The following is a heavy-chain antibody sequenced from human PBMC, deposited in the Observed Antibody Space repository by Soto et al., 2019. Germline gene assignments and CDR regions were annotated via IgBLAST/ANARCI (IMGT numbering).Heavy chain of an antibody. Sequence: SETLSLTCTVSGGSISSSSYYWGWIRQPPGKGLEWIGSIYYSGNTYYNPSLKSRVTMSVDMSKNQFSLKLRSVTAADTAVYYCARSDSSWYGNWFDPWGQGTLVTVSS. J-gene: IGHJ5*02. V-gene: IGHV4-39*07. CDR2: IYYSGNT. CDR1: GGSISSSSYY. D-gene: IGHD6-13*01. CDR3: ARSDSSWYGNWFDP.